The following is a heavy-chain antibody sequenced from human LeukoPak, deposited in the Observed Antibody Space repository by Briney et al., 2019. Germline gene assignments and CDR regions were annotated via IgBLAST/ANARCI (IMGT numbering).Heavy chain of an antibody. CDR1: GFTFRTYW. CDR2: INQDGSEK. Sequence: GGSLRLSCAASGFTFRTYWMSWVRQPPGKGLERVANINQDGSEKYYVDSVKCRFTISRDNAKNSLYLQMNSLRAEDTAVYYCARDRAVYGAGSFYKDYWGQGILVTVSS. D-gene: IGHD3-10*01. V-gene: IGHV3-7*01. CDR3: ARDRAVYGAGSFYKDY. J-gene: IGHJ4*02.